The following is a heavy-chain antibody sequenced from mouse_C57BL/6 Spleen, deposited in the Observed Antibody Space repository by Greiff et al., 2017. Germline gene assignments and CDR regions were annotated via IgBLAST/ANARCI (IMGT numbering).Heavy chain of an antibody. CDR2: ISSGGSYT. J-gene: IGHJ4*01. D-gene: IGHD1-1*01. CDR3: ARQKGYYGSSPYYAMDY. V-gene: IGHV5-6*02. CDR1: GFTFSSYG. Sequence: DVMLVESGGDLVKPGGSLKLSCAASGFTFSSYGMSWVRQTPDKRLEWVATISSGGSYTYYPDSVKGRFTISRDNAKNTLYLQMSSLKSEDTAMYYCARQKGYYGSSPYYAMDYWGQGTSVTVSS.